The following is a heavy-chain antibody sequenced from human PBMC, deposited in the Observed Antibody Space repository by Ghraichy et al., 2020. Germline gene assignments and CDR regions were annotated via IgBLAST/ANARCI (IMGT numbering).Heavy chain of an antibody. Sequence: SETLSLTCAVYGGSFSGYYWSWIRQPPGKGLEWIGEINHSGSTNYNPSLKSRVTISVDTSKNQFSLKLSSGTAADTAVYYCARGPDIVVVPAAPYYYGMDVWGQGTTVTVSS. V-gene: IGHV4-34*01. J-gene: IGHJ6*02. CDR1: GGSFSGYY. CDR3: ARGPDIVVVPAAPYYYGMDV. D-gene: IGHD2-2*01. CDR2: INHSGST.